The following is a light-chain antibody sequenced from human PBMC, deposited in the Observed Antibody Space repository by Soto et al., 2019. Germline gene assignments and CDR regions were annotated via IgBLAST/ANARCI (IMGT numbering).Light chain of an antibody. CDR3: QQYNNWPSIT. Sequence: EIVMTQSPATLSVSPGERVTLSCRASQSVSRNLAWYQQKPGQAPRLLIYGASTRATGIPARFSGSASGTEFTLTISTLQSEDFAVYYCQQYNNWPSITFGQGTRLEIK. V-gene: IGKV3-15*01. J-gene: IGKJ5*01. CDR1: QSVSRN. CDR2: GAS.